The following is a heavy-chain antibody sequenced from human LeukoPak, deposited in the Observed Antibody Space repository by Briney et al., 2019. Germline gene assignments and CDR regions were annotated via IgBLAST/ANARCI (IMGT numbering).Heavy chain of an antibody. D-gene: IGHD2-21*01. Sequence: ASVKLSCKASGYTFISYGLNWVRQAPGQGLEWMGWISGYTGDTNYAQKLQGRVTMTTDSSTSTAYMELRSLSSDDTAVYYCARDVEIVSNYGMDVWGQGTTVTVSS. V-gene: IGHV1-18*01. CDR3: ARDVEIVSNYGMDV. CDR1: GYTFISYG. CDR2: ISGYTGDT. J-gene: IGHJ6*02.